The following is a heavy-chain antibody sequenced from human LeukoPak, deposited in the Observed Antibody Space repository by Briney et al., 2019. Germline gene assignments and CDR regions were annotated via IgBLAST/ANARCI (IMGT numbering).Heavy chain of an antibody. CDR3: ARGGAFIHYFDY. CDR1: GYTFTNYA. CDR2: INAGNGNT. V-gene: IGHV1-3*01. J-gene: IGHJ4*02. D-gene: IGHD1-26*01. Sequence: GASVKVSCKASGYTFTNYAIDWVRQAPGQRLEWMGWINAGNGNTKYSQKFQGRVTITRDTSASTAYMELSSLRSEDTAVYYCARGGAFIHYFDYWGQGALVTVSS.